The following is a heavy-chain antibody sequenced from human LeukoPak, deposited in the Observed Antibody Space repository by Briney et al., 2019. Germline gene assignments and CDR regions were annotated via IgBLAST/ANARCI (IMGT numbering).Heavy chain of an antibody. J-gene: IGHJ3*02. CDR3: ARARPLPVRQFGRAFDI. CDR1: GYTFTGYY. CDR2: INPNSGGT. Sequence: GAPVKVSCKASGYTFTGYYMHWVRQAPGQGLEWMGWINPNSGGTNYAQKFQGRVTMTKDTSISTAYMELSRLRSDDTAVYYCARARPLPVRQFGRAFDIWGQGTMVTVSS. D-gene: IGHD3-10*01. V-gene: IGHV1-2*02.